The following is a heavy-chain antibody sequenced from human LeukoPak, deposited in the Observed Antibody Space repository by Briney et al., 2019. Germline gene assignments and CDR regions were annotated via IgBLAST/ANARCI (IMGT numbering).Heavy chain of an antibody. Sequence: SVKVSCKASGGTFSSYAISWVRQAPGQGLEWMGRIIPILGIANYAQKFQGRVTITADKSTSTAYMELSSLRSEDTAVYYCARKEWELHDAFDIWGQGTVVTVSS. CDR3: ARKEWELHDAFDI. J-gene: IGHJ3*02. V-gene: IGHV1-69*04. D-gene: IGHD1-26*01. CDR2: IIPILGIA. CDR1: GGTFSSYA.